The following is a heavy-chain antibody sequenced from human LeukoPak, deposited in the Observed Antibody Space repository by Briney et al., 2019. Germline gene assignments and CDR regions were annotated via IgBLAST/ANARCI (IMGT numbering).Heavy chain of an antibody. Sequence: GGSLRLSCAASGFTLSSYSMNWVRQAPGKGLEWVSSISSSSSYIYYADSVKGRFTISRDNAKNSLYLQMNSLRAEDTAVYYCARVEDSSGYYGPYFDYWGQGTLVTVSP. D-gene: IGHD3-22*01. V-gene: IGHV3-21*01. CDR2: ISSSSSYI. CDR3: ARVEDSSGYYGPYFDY. J-gene: IGHJ4*02. CDR1: GFTLSSYS.